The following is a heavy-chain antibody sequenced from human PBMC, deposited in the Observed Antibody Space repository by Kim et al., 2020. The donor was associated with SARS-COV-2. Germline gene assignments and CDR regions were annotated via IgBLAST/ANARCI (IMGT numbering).Heavy chain of an antibody. V-gene: IGHV3-30*01. J-gene: IGHJ5*02. Sequence: GDIKTYSYPVKGRFTISRDNSTNTLYLQMNSLRAEDTAVYYCARTMPEFDPWGQGTLVTVSS. CDR2: GDIK. D-gene: IGHD2-2*01. CDR3: ARTMPEFDP.